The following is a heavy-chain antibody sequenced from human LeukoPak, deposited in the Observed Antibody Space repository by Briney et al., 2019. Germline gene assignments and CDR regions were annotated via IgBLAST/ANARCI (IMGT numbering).Heavy chain of an antibody. CDR3: ARDVLSGTDGFDY. CDR2: INPNSGGT. V-gene: IGHV1-2*02. Sequence: ASVKVSCKASGYTFTGYYMHWARQAPGQGLEWMGWINPNSGGTNYAQKFQGSVTMTRDTSISTAYMELSRLRSDDTAVYYCARDVLSGTDGFDYWGQGTLVTVSS. D-gene: IGHD1-7*01. CDR1: GYTFTGYY. J-gene: IGHJ4*02.